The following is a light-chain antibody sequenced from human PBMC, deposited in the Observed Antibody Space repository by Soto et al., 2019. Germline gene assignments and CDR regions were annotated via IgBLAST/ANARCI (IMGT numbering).Light chain of an antibody. CDR3: QQSYTTPLT. CDR2: GAS. V-gene: IGKV3-20*01. J-gene: IGKJ4*01. Sequence: EIVLTQSPGTLSLSPGERATLSCRASQSVSSTYLAWYQHKPGQAPRLLIYGASSRETGIPDTFSGSGSGTDFTLTISRLEPEDFATYYCQQSYTTPLTFGGGTKVEIK. CDR1: QSVSSTY.